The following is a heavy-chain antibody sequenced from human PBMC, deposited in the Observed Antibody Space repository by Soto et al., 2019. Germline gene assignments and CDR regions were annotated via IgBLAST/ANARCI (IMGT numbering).Heavy chain of an antibody. D-gene: IGHD5-12*01. CDR2: IYFSGST. Sequence: SETLSLTCTVSGGSISSYYWSWIRQPPGKGLEWVGSIYFSGSTYYNPSLKSRLTLSVDTSENQFSLELSSVISADTGVYFCARNPWRVAKFDFWGQGIMVTVSS. J-gene: IGHJ4*02. CDR1: GGSISSYY. CDR3: ARNPWRVAKFDF. V-gene: IGHV4-59*12.